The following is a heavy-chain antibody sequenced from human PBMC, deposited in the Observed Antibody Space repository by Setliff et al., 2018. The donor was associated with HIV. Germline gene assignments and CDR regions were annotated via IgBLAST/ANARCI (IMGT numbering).Heavy chain of an antibody. V-gene: IGHV1-69*05. D-gene: IGHD1-26*01. CDR2: IIPMFGTS. CDR3: ARGHSHGYGYSGSYGPFDI. Sequence: GASVKVSCKASGGTFSSYAINWVRQAPGQGLEWMGGIIPMFGTSNFAQKFQGRVTITTDESTSTAYMELNSLRSEDTAVYYCARGHSHGYGYSGSYGPFDIWGQGTMVTVS. J-gene: IGHJ3*02. CDR1: GGTFSSYA.